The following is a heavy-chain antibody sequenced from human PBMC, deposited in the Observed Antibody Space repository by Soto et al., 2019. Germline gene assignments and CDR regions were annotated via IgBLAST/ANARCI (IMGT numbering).Heavy chain of an antibody. V-gene: IGHV3-23*04. J-gene: IGHJ3*01. CDR3: TRDPNGDHIGAFDF. CDR1: KFTFCAYA. Sequence: EVQVVESGGGLVQPGGSLRLSCATSKFTFCAYAMTWVRQAPGEGLEWVSSISGSGGGTSYADSVKGRFSISRDNSKNTLYLRMNRLRVEDTAVYYCTRDPNGDHIGAFDFWGQGIVVTVSS. D-gene: IGHD4-17*01. CDR2: ISGSGGGT.